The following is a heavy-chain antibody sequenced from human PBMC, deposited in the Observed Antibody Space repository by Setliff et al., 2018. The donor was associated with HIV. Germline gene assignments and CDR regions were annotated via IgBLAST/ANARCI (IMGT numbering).Heavy chain of an antibody. CDR3: ARGGRSTVATWAWFDP. CDR2: INHSGST. J-gene: IGHJ5*02. Sequence: SETLSLTCAVFGGSFTDIGGSFTDYYWIWIRQPPGKGLEWIGEINHSGSTHYNPSLKNRFTISGDTTKNQFSLKLTSVTAADTAVYYCARGGRSTVATWAWFDPWGQGTLVTVSS. V-gene: IGHV4-34*01. D-gene: IGHD4-4*01. CDR1: GGSFTDIGGSFTDYY.